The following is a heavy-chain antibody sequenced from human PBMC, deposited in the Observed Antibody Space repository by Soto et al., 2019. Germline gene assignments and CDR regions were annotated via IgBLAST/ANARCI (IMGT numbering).Heavy chain of an antibody. D-gene: IGHD3-16*01. V-gene: IGHV1-69*13. J-gene: IGHJ6*02. CDR3: ARDDPNLRYYYYYGMDV. CDR1: GGTFSSYA. CDR2: IIPIFGTA. Sequence: SVKVSCKASGGTFSSYAISWVRQAPGQGLEWMGGIIPIFGTANYAQKFQGRVTITADESTSTAYMELSSLRSEDTAVYYCARDDPNLRYYYYYGMDVWGQGTTLTVSS.